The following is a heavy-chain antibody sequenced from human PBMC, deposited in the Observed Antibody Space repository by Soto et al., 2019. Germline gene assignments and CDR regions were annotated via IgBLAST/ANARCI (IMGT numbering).Heavy chain of an antibody. Sequence: SETLSLTCTVSGGSISSYYWSWIRQPPGKGLEWIGYIYYSGSTNYNPSLKSRVTISVDTSKNQFSLKLSSVTAADTAVYYCARLNYYDSTGYLDYWGQGTLVA. V-gene: IGHV4-59*01. CDR2: IYYSGST. CDR3: ARLNYYDSTGYLDY. D-gene: IGHD3-22*01. CDR1: GGSISSYY. J-gene: IGHJ4*02.